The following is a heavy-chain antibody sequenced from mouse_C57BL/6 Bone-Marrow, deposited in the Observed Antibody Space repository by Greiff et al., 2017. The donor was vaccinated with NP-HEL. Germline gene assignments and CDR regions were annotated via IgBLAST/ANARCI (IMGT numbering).Heavy chain of an antibody. D-gene: IGHD1-1*01. V-gene: IGHV1-66*01. CDR2: IYPGSGNT. CDR1: GYSFTSYY. CDR3: ARRVITTVVALYYYAMDY. Sequence: VKLVESGPELVKPGASVKISCKASGYSFTSYYIHWVKQRPGQGLEWIGWIYPGSGNTKYNEKFKGKATLTADTSSSTAYMQLSSLTSEDSAVYYCARRVITTVVALYYYAMDYWGQGTSVTVSS. J-gene: IGHJ4*01.